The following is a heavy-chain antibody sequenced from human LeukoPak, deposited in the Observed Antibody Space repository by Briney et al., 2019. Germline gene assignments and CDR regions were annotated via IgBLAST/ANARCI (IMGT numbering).Heavy chain of an antibody. CDR3: ARTRLGYCSSTSCYLAYYYYGMDV. CDR1: GFTFSTYG. D-gene: IGHD2-2*01. Sequence: GGSLRLSCAASGFTFSTYGMHWVRQAPGKGLEWVAVISYDGSNKYYADSVKGRFTISRDNSKNTLYLQMNSLRAEDTAVYYCARTRLGYCSSTSCYLAYYYYGMDVWGQGTTVTVSS. J-gene: IGHJ6*02. V-gene: IGHV3-30*03. CDR2: ISYDGSNK.